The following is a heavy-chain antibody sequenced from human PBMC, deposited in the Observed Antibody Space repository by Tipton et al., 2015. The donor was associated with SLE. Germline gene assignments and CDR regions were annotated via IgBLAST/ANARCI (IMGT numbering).Heavy chain of an antibody. CDR1: GGSISSYY. Sequence: TLSLTCTVSGGSISSYYWSWIRQPAGKGLEWIGYIYTSGSTNYNPSLKSRVTISVDTSKNQFSLKLSSVTAADTAVYYCAREYEVWASFDYWGQGTLVTVSS. CDR3: AREYEVWASFDY. J-gene: IGHJ4*02. CDR2: IYTSGST. V-gene: IGHV4-4*07. D-gene: IGHD3-16*01.